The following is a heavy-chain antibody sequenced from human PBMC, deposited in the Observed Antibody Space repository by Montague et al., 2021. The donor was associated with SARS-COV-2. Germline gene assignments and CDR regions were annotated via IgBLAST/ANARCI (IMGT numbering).Heavy chain of an antibody. CDR1: GGSFSGYY. V-gene: IGHV4-34*01. D-gene: IGHD3-22*01. J-gene: IGHJ4*02. CDR2: INHSGST. CDR3: ARVDSSGPGEN. Sequence: SETLSLTCAVYGGSFSGYYWSWIRQPPGKGLEWIGEINHSGSTNYNPSLQSRVTISVDTARNQFSLKLLSVTAADTAFYYCARVDSSGPGENWGQGILVSVSS.